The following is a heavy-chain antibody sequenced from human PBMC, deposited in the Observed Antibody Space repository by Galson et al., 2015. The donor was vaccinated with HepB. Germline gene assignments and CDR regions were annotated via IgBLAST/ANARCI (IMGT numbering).Heavy chain of an antibody. J-gene: IGHJ3*02. CDR2: IRSKANSYAT. CDR3: TRSLPPFAFDI. D-gene: IGHD3-16*02. CDR1: GFTFSGSA. V-gene: IGHV3-73*01. Sequence: SLRLSCAASGFTFSGSAMHWVRQASGKGLEWVGRIRSKANSYATAYAASVKGRFTISRDDSKNTEYLQMNSLKTEDTAVYYCTRSLPPFAFDIWGQGTMVTVSS.